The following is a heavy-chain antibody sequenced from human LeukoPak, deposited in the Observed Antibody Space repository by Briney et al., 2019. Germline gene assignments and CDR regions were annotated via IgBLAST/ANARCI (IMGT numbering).Heavy chain of an antibody. Sequence: GGSLRLSCAASGFAFSSYWMTWVRQAPGKGREWVASLNEDGSKRSYVGSVKGRFTISRDNAQKSLYLQMNSLTAEDTAVYYCARAVTSMDGYWGQGTLVTVSS. CDR2: LNEDGSKR. CDR1: GFAFSSYW. D-gene: IGHD5-18*01. V-gene: IGHV3-7*03. J-gene: IGHJ4*02. CDR3: ARAVTSMDGY.